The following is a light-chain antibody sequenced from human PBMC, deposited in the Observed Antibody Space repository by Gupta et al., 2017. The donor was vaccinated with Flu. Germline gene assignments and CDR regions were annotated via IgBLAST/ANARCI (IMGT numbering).Light chain of an antibody. CDR1: SSDVGAYIY. J-gene: IGLJ3*02. V-gene: IGLV2-14*01. CDR3: ASYTTSNTWV. Sequence: QSALTQPASVSGSPGQSITISCIGTSSDVGAYIYVSWFQQQPGKAPKLMIDEVNNRPSGVSNRFSASKSDNTASLTISGLQAEDEADYYCASYTTSNTWVFGGGTKLTVL. CDR2: EVN.